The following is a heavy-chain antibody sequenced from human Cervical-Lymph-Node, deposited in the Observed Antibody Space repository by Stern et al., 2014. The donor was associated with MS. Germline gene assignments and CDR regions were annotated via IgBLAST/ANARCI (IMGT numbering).Heavy chain of an antibody. CDR1: GFTFSSYG. Sequence: QMQLVQSGGAVVQPGRSLRLSCAASGFTFSSYGMHWVRQAPGKGLEWVPVISYDGNHKYYAASVKGRFTISRDNSKNTLHLQMNSVTPDDTAIYYCARDYEDTSMLFDHWGQGTLVTVSS. D-gene: IGHD2-8*01. V-gene: IGHV3-30*03. CDR3: ARDYEDTSMLFDH. J-gene: IGHJ4*02. CDR2: ISYDGNHK.